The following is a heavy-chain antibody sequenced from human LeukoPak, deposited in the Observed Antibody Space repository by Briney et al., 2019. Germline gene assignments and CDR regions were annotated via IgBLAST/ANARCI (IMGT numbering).Heavy chain of an antibody. J-gene: IGHJ4*02. Sequence: PGGSLRLSCAASGFTFSSYAMSWVRQAPGKGLEWVSAISGSGGSTYYADSVKGRFTISRDNSKNTLYLQMNSPRAEDTAVYYCAKAYDSSGYYPNYFDYWGQGTLVTVSS. D-gene: IGHD3-22*01. V-gene: IGHV3-23*01. CDR3: AKAYDSSGYYPNYFDY. CDR1: GFTFSSYA. CDR2: ISGSGGST.